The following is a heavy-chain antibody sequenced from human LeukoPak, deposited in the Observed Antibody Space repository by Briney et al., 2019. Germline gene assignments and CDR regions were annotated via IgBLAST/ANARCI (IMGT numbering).Heavy chain of an antibody. CDR1: GFTFNTYG. J-gene: IGHJ6*02. CDR3: ARDSSSWHYYYYYGMDV. CDR2: ISSSSTI. Sequence: GGSLRLSCAASGFTFNTYGMNWVRQAPGKGLEWVSYISSSSTIYYADSVRGRFTISRDNAKNSLYLQMNSLRDEDTAVYYCARDSSSWHYYYYYGMDVWGQGTTVTVSS. V-gene: IGHV3-48*02. D-gene: IGHD6-13*01.